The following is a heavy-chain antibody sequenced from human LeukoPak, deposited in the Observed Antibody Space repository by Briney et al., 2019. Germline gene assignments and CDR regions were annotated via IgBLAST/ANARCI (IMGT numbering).Heavy chain of an antibody. D-gene: IGHD2-21*01. J-gene: IGHJ6*03. CDR2: IIPTFGTA. V-gene: IGHV1-69*05. Sequence: SVTVSFTASGGTFSSYAYSWERLPPGQGLEWMGGIIPTFGTANYAQTVQGRVRITTDESTTTAYLDLRSLSSEDTAVYYCARVPRPWVSGGYYYYMDVWGKGTTVTVSS. CDR3: ARVPRPWVSGGYYYYMDV. CDR1: GGTFSSYA.